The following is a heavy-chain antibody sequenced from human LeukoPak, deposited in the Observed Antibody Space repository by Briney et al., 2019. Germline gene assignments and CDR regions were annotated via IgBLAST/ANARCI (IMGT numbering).Heavy chain of an antibody. V-gene: IGHV3-66*01. D-gene: IGHD1-26*01. CDR2: IYSGGST. CDR3: ARERVPSGSYFDY. J-gene: IGHJ4*02. Sequence: PGGSPRLSCAASGFTFSSYAMSWVRQAPGKGLEWVSVIYSGGSTYYAGSVRGRFTISRDNSKNTLYLQMNSLRAEDTSVYYCARERVPSGSYFDYWGQGTLVTVSS. CDR1: GFTFSSYA.